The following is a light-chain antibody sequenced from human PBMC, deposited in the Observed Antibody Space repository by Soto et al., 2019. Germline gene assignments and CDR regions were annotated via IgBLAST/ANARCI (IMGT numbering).Light chain of an antibody. CDR3: QQSSSSLPS. J-gene: IGKJ5*01. CDR1: QSISSY. Sequence: DIQMTQSPPSLSASVGDRVTITCRASQSISSYLNWYQQKPGKAPNLLIYDASSLQSGVPSRFSGSGSGTDFTLTISSLQPEDFATYYCQQSSSSLPSFGQGTRLEIK. CDR2: DAS. V-gene: IGKV1-39*01.